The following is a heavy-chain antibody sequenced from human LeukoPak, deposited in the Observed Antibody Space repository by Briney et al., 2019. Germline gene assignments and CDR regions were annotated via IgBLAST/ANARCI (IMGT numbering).Heavy chain of an antibody. J-gene: IGHJ5*02. D-gene: IGHD5-18*01. CDR2: IGYSGGST. V-gene: IGHV3-23*01. CDR3: AKAPQLRPLSWFDP. Sequence: GGSLRLSCAASGFTFSNYAMSWVRQAPGKGLEWVPVIGYSGGSTYYADSVKGRFTISRDNSKNTLYLQMNSLRAEDTAVYFCAKAPQLRPLSWFDPWGQGTLVTVSS. CDR1: GFTFSNYA.